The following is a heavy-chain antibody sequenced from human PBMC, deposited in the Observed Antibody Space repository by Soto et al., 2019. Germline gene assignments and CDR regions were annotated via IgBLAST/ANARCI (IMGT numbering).Heavy chain of an antibody. Sequence: ASGYTVTRNGISWVRQAPGQGLEWLVWIIPKSGSIKYAQKFQGRVIMTTDTSTSTAYMEVRSLRSDDTAVYYCVKDRDSNSWPSRDVWGPGTTVTVSS. CDR2: IIPKSGSI. CDR3: VKDRDSNSWPSRDV. V-gene: IGHV1-18*01. CDR1: GYTVTRNG. D-gene: IGHD3-22*01. J-gene: IGHJ6*02.